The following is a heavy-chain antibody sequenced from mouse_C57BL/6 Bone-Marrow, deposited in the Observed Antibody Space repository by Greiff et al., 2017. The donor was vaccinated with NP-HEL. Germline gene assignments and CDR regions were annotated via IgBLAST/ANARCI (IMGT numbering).Heavy chain of an antibody. D-gene: IGHD1-1*01. J-gene: IGHJ1*03. V-gene: IGHV1-81*01. Sequence: QVQLQQSGAELARPGASVKLSCKASGYTFTSYGISWVKQRTGQGLEWIGEIYPRSGNTYYNEKFKGKAKLTADKSSSTAYMELRSLTSEDSAVYFCAREVYYYGSDVWGTGTTVTVSS. CDR1: GYTFTSYG. CDR3: AREVYYYGSDV. CDR2: IYPRSGNT.